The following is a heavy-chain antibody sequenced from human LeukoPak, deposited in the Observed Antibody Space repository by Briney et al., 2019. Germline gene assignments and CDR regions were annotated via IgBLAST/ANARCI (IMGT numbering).Heavy chain of an antibody. CDR3: ARVMAAWEPTDGRSWFDP. D-gene: IGHD1-26*01. V-gene: IGHV4-59*01. CDR1: GGSISSYY. CDR2: TYYSGST. Sequence: SETLSLTRTVSGGSISSYYWSWIRQPPGKGLEWIGYTYYSGSTNYNPSLKSRVTISVDTSKNQFSLKLGSVTAADTAVYYCARVMAAWEPTDGRSWFDPWGQGTLVTVSS. J-gene: IGHJ5*02.